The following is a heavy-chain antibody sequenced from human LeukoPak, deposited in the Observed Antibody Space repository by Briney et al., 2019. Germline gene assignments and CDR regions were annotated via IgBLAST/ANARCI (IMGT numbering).Heavy chain of an antibody. CDR1: GGSFSGYH. CDR2: INHSGST. CDR3: ARGQYDFWSGWDDY. V-gene: IGHV4-34*01. Sequence: PSETLSLPCALYGGSFSGYHWSCIRHPPGKGLEWIGEINHSGSTNYNPSLKSRVTISVDTSKNQFSLKLSSVTAADTAVYYCARGQYDFWSGWDDYWGQGTLVTVSS. J-gene: IGHJ4*02. D-gene: IGHD3-3*01.